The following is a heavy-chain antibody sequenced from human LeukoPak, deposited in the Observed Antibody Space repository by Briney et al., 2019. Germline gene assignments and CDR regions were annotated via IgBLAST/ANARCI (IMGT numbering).Heavy chain of an antibody. J-gene: IGHJ3*02. D-gene: IGHD3-10*01. V-gene: IGHV3-74*01. CDR1: GFTFSSYW. CDR3: ARVISGSPFAFDI. Sequence: GGSLTLSCAASGFTFSSYWMHWVRQAPGKGLVWVSRINSDGSSTSYADSVKGRFTISRDNAKNTLYLQMNSLRAEDTAVYYCARVISGSPFAFDIWGQGTMVTVSS. CDR2: INSDGSST.